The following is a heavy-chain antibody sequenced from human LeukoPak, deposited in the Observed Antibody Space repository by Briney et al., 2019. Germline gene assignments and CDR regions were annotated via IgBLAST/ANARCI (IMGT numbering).Heavy chain of an antibody. Sequence: GGSLRLSCAASGFTFSSYWMSWVRQAPGKGLEWVANIKQDGSEKYYVDSVKGRFTISRDNAKNSLYLQMNSLRAEDTAVYYCAREDSPRGYRRQWLRSARPIDYWGQGTLVTVSS. D-gene: IGHD5-12*01. CDR2: IKQDGSEK. V-gene: IGHV3-7*01. CDR3: AREDSPRGYRRQWLRSARPIDY. CDR1: GFTFSSYW. J-gene: IGHJ4*02.